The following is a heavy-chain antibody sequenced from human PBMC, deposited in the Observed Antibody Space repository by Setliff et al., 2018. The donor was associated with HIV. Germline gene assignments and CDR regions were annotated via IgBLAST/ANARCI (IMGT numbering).Heavy chain of an antibody. D-gene: IGHD5-12*01. CDR2: VYASAYS. Sequence: SETLSLTCTVSGDSIGDYYWNWIRQPAGKGLEWIGRVYASAYSNYNPSLKSRVTMSVDTSKNNFSLRLTSVTAADTAVYYCARKYSGLGWGFDLWGQGTLVTVSS. V-gene: IGHV4-4*07. CDR3: ARKYSGLGWGFDL. CDR1: GDSIGDYY. J-gene: IGHJ4*02.